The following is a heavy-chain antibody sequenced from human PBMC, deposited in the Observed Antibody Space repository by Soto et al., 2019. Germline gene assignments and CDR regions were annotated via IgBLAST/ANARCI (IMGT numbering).Heavy chain of an antibody. CDR3: ARGELYYYDSSGYHDAFDI. CDR1: GYTFTSYY. V-gene: IGHV1-46*01. D-gene: IGHD3-22*01. CDR2: INTSGGST. Sequence: QVQLVQSGAEVKKPGASVKVSCKASGYTFTSYYMHWVRQAPGQGLEWMGIINTSGGSTSYAQKFQGRVTMTRDTSTSTVYMELSSLRSEDTAVYYCARGELYYYDSSGYHDAFDIWGQGTMVTVSS. J-gene: IGHJ3*02.